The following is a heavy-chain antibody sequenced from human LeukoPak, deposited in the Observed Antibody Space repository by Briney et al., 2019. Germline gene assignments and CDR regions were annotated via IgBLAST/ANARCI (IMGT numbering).Heavy chain of an antibody. CDR3: ARDTGNWNSDL. CDR2: IYYSGYP. Sequence: KSSETLSLTCTVSGGSISSYYWGWIRQPPGKGLEWIGNIYYSGYPYYNPSLKSRVTISVDTSKNQFSLRLSSVTAADTAVYYCARDTGNWNSDLWGRGTLVTVSS. CDR1: GGSISSYY. V-gene: IGHV4-59*01. J-gene: IGHJ2*01. D-gene: IGHD1-1*01.